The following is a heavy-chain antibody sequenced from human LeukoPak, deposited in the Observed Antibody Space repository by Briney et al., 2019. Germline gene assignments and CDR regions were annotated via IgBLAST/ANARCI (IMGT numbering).Heavy chain of an antibody. CDR3: ARAKRGYSGYELDY. Sequence: PSETLSLTCTVSGGSISSYYWSWIRQPPGKGLEWIAYIYYSGSTNYNPSLKSRVTISVDTSKNQFSLKLSSVTAADTAVYYCARAKRGYSGYELDYWGQGTLVTVSS. CDR1: GGSISSYY. CDR2: IYYSGST. J-gene: IGHJ4*02. V-gene: IGHV4-59*01. D-gene: IGHD5-12*01.